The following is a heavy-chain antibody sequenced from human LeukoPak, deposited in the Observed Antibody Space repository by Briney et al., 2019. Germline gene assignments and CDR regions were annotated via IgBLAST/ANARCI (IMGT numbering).Heavy chain of an antibody. CDR1: GYSISSGYY. CDR3: ARVGIAAAVVWFDP. CDR2: IYHSGST. D-gene: IGHD6-13*01. Sequence: SETLSLTCTVSGYSISSGYYWAWIRQPPGKGLEWIGSIYHSGSTYYNPSLKSRVTISVDTSKNQFSLKLSSVTAADTAVYYCARVGIAAAVVWFDPWGQGTLVTVSS. V-gene: IGHV4-38-2*02. J-gene: IGHJ5*02.